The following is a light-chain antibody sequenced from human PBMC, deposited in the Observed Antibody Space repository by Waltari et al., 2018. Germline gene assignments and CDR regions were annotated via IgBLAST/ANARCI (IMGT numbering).Light chain of an antibody. CDR3: QQYNRWPPIT. CDR1: QSITTN. J-gene: IGKJ5*01. CDR2: DAS. Sequence: EVVMTQTTATLSLSPGERATLPCRASQSITTNLAWYQHNPGQAPRLLSYDASTRATSVPARFSGSGSGTEFTLTISSLQSEDFAVYYCQQYNRWPPITFGQGTRLAIK. V-gene: IGKV3-15*01.